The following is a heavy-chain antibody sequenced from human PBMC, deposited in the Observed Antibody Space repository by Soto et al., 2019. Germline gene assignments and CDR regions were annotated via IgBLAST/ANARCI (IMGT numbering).Heavy chain of an antibody. CDR2: IYTSGST. J-gene: IGHJ4*02. D-gene: IGHD1-7*01. Sequence: PSETLSLTCTVSGGSISSYYWSWIRQPAGKGLEWIGRIYTSGSTNYNPSLKSRVTMSVDTSKNQFSLKLSSVTAADTAVYYCARDVGQNNWYYPSYYFDYWGQGTLVTVS. CDR3: ARDVGQNNWYYPSYYFDY. CDR1: GGSISSYY. V-gene: IGHV4-4*07.